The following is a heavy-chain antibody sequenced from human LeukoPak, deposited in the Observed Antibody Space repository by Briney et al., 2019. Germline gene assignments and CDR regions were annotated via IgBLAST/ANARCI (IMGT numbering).Heavy chain of an antibody. V-gene: IGHV3-15*01. CDR1: GFTFSNAW. CDR2: IKSKTDGGTT. CDR3: AREQLVLDS. Sequence: PGGSLRLSCAASGFTFSNAWMSWVRQAPGKGLEWVGHIKSKTDGGTTDYTAPLKGRFTISRDDSKNTLYLQMNSLQTEDTAVYYCAREQLVLDSWGQGTLDTVSS. D-gene: IGHD1/OR15-1a*01. J-gene: IGHJ4*02.